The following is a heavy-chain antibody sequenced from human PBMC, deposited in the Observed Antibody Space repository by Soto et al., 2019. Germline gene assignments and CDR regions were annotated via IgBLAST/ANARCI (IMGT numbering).Heavy chain of an antibody. CDR2: IHYTGST. CDR3: ARGSTIYGLDV. CDR1: GDPISNGDYY. Sequence: PSETLSLTCTVSGDPISNGDYYWSWIRQPPGKGLQWMGYIHYTGSTYYNPSLKSRLIISLDTSKNHFSLKLGSVTAADTAVYYCARGSTIYGLDVWGQGTTVTVSS. V-gene: IGHV4-30-4*01. J-gene: IGHJ6*02.